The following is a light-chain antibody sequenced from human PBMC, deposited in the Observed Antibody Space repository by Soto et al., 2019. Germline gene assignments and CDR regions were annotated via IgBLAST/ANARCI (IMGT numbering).Light chain of an antibody. CDR2: AAS. CDR1: RSFASSY. CDR3: QHYDSSPPYT. V-gene: IGKV3-20*01. Sequence: EIVLTQSPVTLSLSPGERATLSCRASRSFASSYLDWYQQKPGQAPRLLIYAASTRATGIPDRFSGSGSAKDFTLTISRLEPEDSAVYYCQHYDSSPPYTFGQGTRLEIK. J-gene: IGKJ5*01.